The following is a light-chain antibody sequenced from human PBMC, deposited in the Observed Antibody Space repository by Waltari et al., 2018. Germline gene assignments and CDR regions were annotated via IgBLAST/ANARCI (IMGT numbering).Light chain of an antibody. V-gene: IGKV2-28*01. CDR2: MGS. J-gene: IGKJ4*01. CDR3: MQARQPPYT. CDR1: QSLLHGDGRNF. Sequence: DIVMTQSPLSLPVTPGEPASISCRSSQSLLHGDGRNFLDWYLQKPGHSPQLLIYMGSIRASGVPDRFSGSGSGTYFTLKISRVEAEDVGVYYCMQARQPPYTFGGGTKVEIK.